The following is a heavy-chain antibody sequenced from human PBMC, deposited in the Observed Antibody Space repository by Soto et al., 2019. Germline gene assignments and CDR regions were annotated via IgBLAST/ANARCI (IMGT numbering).Heavy chain of an antibody. Sequence: ASVKVSCKASGYTFTGYDMHWVRQAPGQGLEWMGWINPNSGGTNYAQKFQGWVTMTRDTSISTAYMELSRLRSDDTAVYYCARSGYDSSGYYPPNWFDPWGQGTLVTVSS. CDR1: GYTFTGYD. CDR3: ARSGYDSSGYYPPNWFDP. J-gene: IGHJ5*02. V-gene: IGHV1-2*04. CDR2: INPNSGGT. D-gene: IGHD3-22*01.